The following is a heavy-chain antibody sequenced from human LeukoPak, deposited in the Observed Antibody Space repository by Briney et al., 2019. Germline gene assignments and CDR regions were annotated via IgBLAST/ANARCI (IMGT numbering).Heavy chain of an antibody. CDR2: ISYDGSNK. V-gene: IGHV3-30*18. Sequence: PGGSLRLSCAATGFTFSSYGMHWVRQAPGKGLEWVAVISYDGSNKYYADSVKGRFTISRDNSKNTLYLQMNSLRAEDTAVYYCAKNIYTTVTKGFFDYWGQGTLVTVSS. CDR3: AKNIYTTVTKGFFDY. D-gene: IGHD4-17*01. J-gene: IGHJ4*02. CDR1: GFTFSSYG.